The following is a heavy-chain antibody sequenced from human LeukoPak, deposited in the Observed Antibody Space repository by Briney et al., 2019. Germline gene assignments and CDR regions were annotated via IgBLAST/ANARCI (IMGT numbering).Heavy chain of an antibody. CDR3: TTDPLGPVVTYYGGGFDY. CDR1: GFTFSNAW. CDR2: IKSKTDGGTT. D-gene: IGHD3-10*01. Sequence: GGSLRLSCAASGFTFSNAWMSWVRQAPGKGLEWVGRIKSKTDGGTTDYAAPVKGRFIISRDDSKNTLYLQMNSLKTEDTAVYNCTTDPLGPVVTYYGGGFDYWGQGTLVTVSS. J-gene: IGHJ4*02. V-gene: IGHV3-15*01.